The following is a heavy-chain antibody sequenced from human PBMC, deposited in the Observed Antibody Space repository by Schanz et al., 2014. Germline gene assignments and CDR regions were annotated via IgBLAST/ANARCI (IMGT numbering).Heavy chain of an antibody. D-gene: IGHD2-8*02. CDR1: GGSISSHF. CDR3: ARVGGGILTSWYSLDS. V-gene: IGHV4-59*11. J-gene: IGHJ4*02. Sequence: QLQLQESGPGLVKPSETLSLTCTVSGGSISSHFWSWIRQPPGKGLEWIGYMYHSGSSNYNPSLKGRVTISVDTSKNQFSLKMTSLTAADTAVYFCARVGGGILTSWYSLDSWGQGTLVTVSS. CDR2: MYHSGSS.